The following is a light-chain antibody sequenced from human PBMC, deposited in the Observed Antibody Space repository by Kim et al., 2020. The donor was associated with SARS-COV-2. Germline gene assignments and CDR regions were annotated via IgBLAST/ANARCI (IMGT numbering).Light chain of an antibody. J-gene: IGKJ3*01. CDR2: KTS. CDR3: QQYNSDSPT. Sequence: DIQMTQYPSTLSASVGDRVTITCRASQSISAWLAWYQQKPGKAPKLLMYKTSRLESGVPLRFSGSGSGTEFTLTISSLQPDDFATYYCQQYNSDSPTFGPGTKVDIK. CDR1: QSISAW. V-gene: IGKV1-5*03.